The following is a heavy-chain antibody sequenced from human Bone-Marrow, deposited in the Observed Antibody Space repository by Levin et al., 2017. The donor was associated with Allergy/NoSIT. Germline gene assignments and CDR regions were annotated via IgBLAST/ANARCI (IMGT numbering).Heavy chain of an antibody. CDR2: ISGSGGRT. Sequence: AGGSLRLSCAASGFSFSTYGMSWVRQTPGKGLEWVSVISGSGGRTHYADSVKGRFTISRDNSKNTLYLQMNSLGEEDTGVYYCAKDENYGDYPDYFQYWGQGTLVTVAS. V-gene: IGHV3-23*01. CDR1: GFSFSTYG. CDR3: AKDENYGDYPDYFQY. D-gene: IGHD4-17*01. J-gene: IGHJ1*01.